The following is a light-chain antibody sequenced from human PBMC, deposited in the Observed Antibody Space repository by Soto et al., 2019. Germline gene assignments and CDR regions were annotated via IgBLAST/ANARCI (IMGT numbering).Light chain of an antibody. CDR2: GPS. CDR1: RGVGAT. J-gene: IGKJ1*01. Sequence: EIVMTQSPPTLSVSPGERATPSCGASRGVGATLVWYQQKPGQAPRLLIYGPSTRATGIPARFSGSGSGTEFTLTISSLQSEDFAVYYCQQYNNWPRTFGQGTKVEI. V-gene: IGKV3-15*01. CDR3: QQYNNWPRT.